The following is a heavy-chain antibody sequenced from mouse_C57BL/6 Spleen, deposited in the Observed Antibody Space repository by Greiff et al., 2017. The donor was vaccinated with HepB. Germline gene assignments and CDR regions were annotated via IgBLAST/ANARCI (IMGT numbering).Heavy chain of an antibody. Sequence: QVQLKESGAELVRPGASVTLSCKASGYTFTDYEMHWVKQTPVHGLEWIGAIDPETGGTAYNQKFKGKAILTADKSSSTAYMELRSLTSEDSAVYYCTREGYGRVPFAYWGQGTLVTVSA. D-gene: IGHD1-1*01. J-gene: IGHJ3*01. CDR3: TREGYGRVPFAY. CDR2: IDPETGGT. V-gene: IGHV1-15*01. CDR1: GYTFTDYE.